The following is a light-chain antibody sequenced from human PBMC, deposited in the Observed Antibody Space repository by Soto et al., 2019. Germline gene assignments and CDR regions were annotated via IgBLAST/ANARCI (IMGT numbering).Light chain of an antibody. CDR1: QSVSIY. CDR3: QQYGTSPLT. J-gene: IGKJ4*01. CDR2: GTS. V-gene: IGKV3-20*01. Sequence: EIVLTQSPATLSLFPGERATLSCRASQSVSIYLAWYQQKPGQAPRLLIYGTSSRATGIPDRFSGSGSGTDFTLTISRLEPEDVAVYYCQQYGTSPLTFGGGTKVDIK.